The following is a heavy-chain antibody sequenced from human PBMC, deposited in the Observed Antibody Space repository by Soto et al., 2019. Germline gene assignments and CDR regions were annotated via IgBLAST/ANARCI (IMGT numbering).Heavy chain of an antibody. Sequence: PGGSLRLSCAASGFTFNTYTMSWVRQTPGKGLEWVSAITSSGGNRYYAESVKGRFTISRDNSDNTLSLQMNSLRPEDTAIYYCAKAGYGSGYSWGQGTLVTVSS. CDR3: AKAGYGSGYS. J-gene: IGHJ4*02. V-gene: IGHV3-23*01. CDR1: GFTFNTYT. CDR2: ITSSGGNR. D-gene: IGHD3-10*01.